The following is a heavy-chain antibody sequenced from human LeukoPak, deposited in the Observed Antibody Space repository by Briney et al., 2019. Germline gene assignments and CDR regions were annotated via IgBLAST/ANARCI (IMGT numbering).Heavy chain of an antibody. CDR2: ISGSGGST. D-gene: IGHD6-19*01. J-gene: IGHJ3*02. CDR1: GFTFSAYW. Sequence: GGSLRLSCAASGFTFSAYWMSWVRQAPGKGLEWVSAISGSGGSTYYADSVKGRFTISRDNSKNTLYLQMNSLRAEDTAVYYCAPKIAVAGTGAFDIWGQGTMVTVSS. CDR3: APKIAVAGTGAFDI. V-gene: IGHV3-23*01.